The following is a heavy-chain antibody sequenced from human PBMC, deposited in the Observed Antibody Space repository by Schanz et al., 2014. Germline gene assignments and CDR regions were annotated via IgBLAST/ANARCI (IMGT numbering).Heavy chain of an antibody. CDR2: TSTDGTKT. CDR3: TRDRGALINHNDALDL. V-gene: IGHV3-30*03. CDR1: GFTFSTFG. Sequence: QVQLVESGGGVVQPGTSLRLSCAASGFTFSTFGMHWVRQAPGKGLEKVAVTSTDGTKTYYAASVRGRFTISRDNSKNTVYLQMNSLRSEDTAVYYCTRDRGALINHNDALDLWGQGTMVSVSS. J-gene: IGHJ3*01. D-gene: IGHD3-16*01.